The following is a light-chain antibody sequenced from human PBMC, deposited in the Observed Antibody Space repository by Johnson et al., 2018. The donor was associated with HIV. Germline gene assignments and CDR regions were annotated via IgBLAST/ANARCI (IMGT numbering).Light chain of an antibody. J-gene: IGLJ1*01. V-gene: IGLV1-51*01. Sequence: HSVLTQPPSVSAAPGQKVTISCSGSSSNIGNNYVSWYQQLPGTAPKLLIYDNNKRPSGIPDRFSGSKSGTSATLGITGLQTGDEADYYCGTWDSRLSAPGNGFGTGAQVTVL. CDR2: DNN. CDR3: GTWDSRLSAPGNG. CDR1: SSNIGNNY.